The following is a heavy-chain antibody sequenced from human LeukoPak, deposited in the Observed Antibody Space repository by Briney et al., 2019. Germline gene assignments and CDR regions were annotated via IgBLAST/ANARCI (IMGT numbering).Heavy chain of an antibody. CDR3: ARARAYGDFWYYFDY. V-gene: IGHV1-2*02. D-gene: IGHD4-17*01. J-gene: IGHJ4*02. Sequence: GASVKVSRKASGYTFTGYYVHWVRQAPGQGLEWMGGIHPNSGGTNYPQKFQGRVTMTRDTSISTAFMELSRLTSDDTAVYYCARARAYGDFWYYFDYWGQGTLVTVSS. CDR1: GYTFTGYY. CDR2: IHPNSGGT.